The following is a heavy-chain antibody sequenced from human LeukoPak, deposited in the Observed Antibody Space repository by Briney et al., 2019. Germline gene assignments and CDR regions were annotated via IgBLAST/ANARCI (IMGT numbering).Heavy chain of an antibody. V-gene: IGHV3-73*01. CDR1: GFTFSGSA. Sequence: GGSLRLSCAASGFTFSGSAMHWVRQASGKGLEWVGRIRSKANSYATAYAASVKDRFTISRDDSKNTAYLQMNSLKTEDTAVYYCTRLSDYGSGNPWGQGTLVTVSS. CDR3: TRLSDYGSGNP. CDR2: IRSKANSYAT. J-gene: IGHJ5*02. D-gene: IGHD3-10*01.